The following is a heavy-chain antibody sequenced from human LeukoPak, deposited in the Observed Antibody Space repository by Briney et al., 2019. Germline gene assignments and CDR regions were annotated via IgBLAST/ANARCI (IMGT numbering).Heavy chain of an antibody. J-gene: IGHJ4*02. CDR3: ARASNYYDSSGYTGYYFDY. CDR1: GFTFSSYA. CDR2: ISYDGSKK. V-gene: IGHV3-30*04. D-gene: IGHD3-22*01. Sequence: PGGSLRLSCAASGFTFSSYAMHWVRQAPGKGLEWVAVISYDGSKKYYADSVKGRFTISRDNSKNTLYLQMNSLRAEDTAVYYCARASNYYDSSGYTGYYFDYWGQGTLVTVSS.